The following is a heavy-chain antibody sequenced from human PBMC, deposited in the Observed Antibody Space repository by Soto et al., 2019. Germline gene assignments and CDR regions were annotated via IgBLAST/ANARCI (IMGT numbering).Heavy chain of an antibody. Sequence: VQLLESGGGLVQPGGSLRLSCVASGFTFSGYVMSWVRQAPGKGLEWVSTIGRSGASTNYAEPVQGRFTISRDNSKNTLYLQMNSLRAEDTAVYYCARDERNSYWGQGTLVVVSS. CDR3: ARDERNSY. V-gene: IGHV3-23*01. J-gene: IGHJ4*02. CDR1: GFTFSGYV. D-gene: IGHD1-7*01. CDR2: IGRSGAST.